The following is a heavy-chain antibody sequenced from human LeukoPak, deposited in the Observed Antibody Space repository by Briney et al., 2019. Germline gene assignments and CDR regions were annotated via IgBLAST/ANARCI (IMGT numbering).Heavy chain of an antibody. Sequence: SETLSLTCTVSGGSISSYYWSWIRQPPGKGLEWIGYIYYSGSTNYNPSLKSRVTISVDTSKNQFSLKLSSVTAADTAVYYCARVDYGGNSRNYYYYMDVWGKGTTVTVSS. CDR2: IYYSGST. J-gene: IGHJ6*03. V-gene: IGHV4-59*01. D-gene: IGHD4-23*01. CDR1: GGSISSYY. CDR3: ARVDYGGNSRNYYYYMDV.